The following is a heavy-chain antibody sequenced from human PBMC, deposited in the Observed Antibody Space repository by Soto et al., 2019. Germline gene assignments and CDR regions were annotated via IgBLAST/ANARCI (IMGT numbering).Heavy chain of an antibody. D-gene: IGHD5-12*01. CDR3: ARDLGLHNGYYYGMDV. J-gene: IGHJ6*02. Sequence: ASVKVSCKASGYTFTSYGFSWVRQAPGQGLEWMGWISSNTGYTNYAQKVQDRVTMTTDTSTGTAYMELRSLRSDDTAVYYCARDLGLHNGYYYGMDVWGQGTRVTV. CDR2: ISSNTGYT. CDR1: GYTFTSYG. V-gene: IGHV1-18*04.